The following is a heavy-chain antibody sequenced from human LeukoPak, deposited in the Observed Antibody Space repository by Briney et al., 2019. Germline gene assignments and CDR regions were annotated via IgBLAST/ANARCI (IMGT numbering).Heavy chain of an antibody. CDR1: GDSVSSNSVT. J-gene: IGHJ4*02. D-gene: IGHD3-16*02. CDR2: TYYRSKWSS. CDR3: ARYYRGYFDS. V-gene: IGHV6-1*01. Sequence: SQTLSLTCAISGDSVSSNSVTWNWIRQSPSRGLEWLGRTYYRSKWSSDYAVSVKGRITINPDTSKNQFSLQLNSVTPDDTAVYYCARYYRGYFDSWGQETLVTVSS.